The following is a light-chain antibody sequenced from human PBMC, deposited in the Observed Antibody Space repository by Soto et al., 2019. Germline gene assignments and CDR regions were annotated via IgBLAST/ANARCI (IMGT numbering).Light chain of an antibody. Sequence: EIVLTQSPAILSLSPGERATLSCRTNQTVSTYLAWYQHKTGQAPRLLIYSASKRATGIPARFSGSGSGTDFTLTISSLEPEDFAFYYCQQPDSWPLTFGGGTKVDIK. CDR1: QTVSTY. V-gene: IGKV3-11*01. CDR2: SAS. J-gene: IGKJ4*01. CDR3: QQPDSWPLT.